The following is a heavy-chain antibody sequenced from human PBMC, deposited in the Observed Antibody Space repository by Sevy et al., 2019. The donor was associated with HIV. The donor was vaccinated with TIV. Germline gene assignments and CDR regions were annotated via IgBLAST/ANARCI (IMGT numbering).Heavy chain of an antibody. CDR3: ARDIGGLGSF. J-gene: IGHJ6*02. V-gene: IGHV3-74*01. D-gene: IGHD3-16*01. Sequence: GGSLRLSCAASGFTFSSYWMHWVRQAPGKGLVWVSRSNEDGSTTNYADSVKGRFTISRDNAKNTLYLQMHSLRADDTVVYYCARDIGGLGSFWRQGTTVTVSS. CDR1: GFTFSSYW. CDR2: SNEDGSTT.